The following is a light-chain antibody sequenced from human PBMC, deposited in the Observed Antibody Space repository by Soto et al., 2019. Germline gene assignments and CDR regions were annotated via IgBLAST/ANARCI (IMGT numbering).Light chain of an antibody. J-gene: IGLJ2*01. Sequence: QSALTQPPSASGSPGQSVTISCTGTSSDIGVYNSVSWYQQHPGKAPKLMIYAVNKRPSGVPDRFSGSKSGNTASLTVSGLQAEDEADYYCNSYAGTNNVIFGGGTQLTVL. V-gene: IGLV2-8*01. CDR1: SSDIGVYNS. CDR2: AVN. CDR3: NSYAGTNNVI.